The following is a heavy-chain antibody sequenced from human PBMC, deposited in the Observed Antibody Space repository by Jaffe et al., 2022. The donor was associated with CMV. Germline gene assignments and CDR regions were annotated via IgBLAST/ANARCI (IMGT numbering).Heavy chain of an antibody. CDR3: ASHSNYLYDYYYMDV. CDR2: INSDGSST. V-gene: IGHV3-74*01. J-gene: IGHJ6*03. CDR1: GFTFSSYW. Sequence: EVQLVESGGGLVQPGGSLRLSCAASGFTFSSYWMHWVRQAPGKGLVWVSRINSDGSSTSYADSVKGRFTISRDNAKNTLYLQMNSLRAEDTAVYYCASHSNYLYDYYYMDVWGKGTTVTVSS. D-gene: IGHD4-4*01.